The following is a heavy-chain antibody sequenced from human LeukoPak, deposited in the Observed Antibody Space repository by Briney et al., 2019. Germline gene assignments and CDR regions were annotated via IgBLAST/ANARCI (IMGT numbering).Heavy chain of an antibody. Sequence: PGGSLRLSCAASGFTFSSHAMSWVRQAPGKGLEWVSAISGSGGSTYYADSVKGRFTISRDNSKNTLYLQMNSLRAEDTAVYYCAKVPVLRFLEWLSLHFDYWGQGTLVTVSS. D-gene: IGHD3-3*01. CDR3: AKVPVLRFLEWLSLHFDY. J-gene: IGHJ4*02. CDR2: ISGSGGST. V-gene: IGHV3-23*01. CDR1: GFTFSSHA.